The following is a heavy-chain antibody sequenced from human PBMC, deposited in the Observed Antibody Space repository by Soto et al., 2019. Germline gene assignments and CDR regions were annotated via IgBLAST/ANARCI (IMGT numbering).Heavy chain of an antibody. J-gene: IGHJ6*02. Sequence: GGSLRLSCAASGFTFSSYGMHWVRQAPGKGLEWVAVIWYDGSNKYYADSVKGRFTISRDNSKNTLYLQMNSLRAEDTAVYYCARGGEPYDFWSGYDRAGMDVWGQGTTVTVSS. CDR1: GFTFSSYG. CDR2: IWYDGSNK. D-gene: IGHD3-3*01. CDR3: ARGGEPYDFWSGYDRAGMDV. V-gene: IGHV3-33*01.